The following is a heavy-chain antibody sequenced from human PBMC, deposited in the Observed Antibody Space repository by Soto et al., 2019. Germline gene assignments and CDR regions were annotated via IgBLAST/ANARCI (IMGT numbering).Heavy chain of an antibody. J-gene: IGHJ5*02. D-gene: IGHD6-13*01. CDR2: ISSSSSYI. V-gene: IGHV3-21*01. CDR3: ARDHSSSWYSWFDP. Sequence: GGSLRLSCAASGFTFSSYSMNWVRQAPGKGLEWVSSISSSSSYIYYADSVKGRFTISRDNAKNSLYLQMNSLRAEDTAVYYCARDHSSSWYSWFDPWGQGTLVTVSS. CDR1: GFTFSSYS.